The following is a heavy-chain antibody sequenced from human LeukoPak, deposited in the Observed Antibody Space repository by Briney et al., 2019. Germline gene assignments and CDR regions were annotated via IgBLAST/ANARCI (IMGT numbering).Heavy chain of an antibody. CDR2: IYTSGSP. Sequence: PSETLSLTCSVSDGSISSYYWSWTRQPAGKSLEWIGRIYTSGSPSYNPFLKSRVTMSLDTSKKQFSLKLNSVTAADTAVYYCARERGNYGMDVWGQGTTVTVSS. J-gene: IGHJ6*02. V-gene: IGHV4-4*07. D-gene: IGHD3-16*01. CDR3: ARERGNYGMDV. CDR1: DGSISSYY.